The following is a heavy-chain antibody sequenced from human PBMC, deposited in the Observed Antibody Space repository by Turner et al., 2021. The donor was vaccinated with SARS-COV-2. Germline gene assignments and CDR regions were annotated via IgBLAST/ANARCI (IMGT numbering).Heavy chain of an antibody. J-gene: IGHJ5*02. Sequence: QVQLVQSGAEVKKPGASVKVACKASGYTFMSYDINWVRQATGQGLEWMGSMNTNSGNTGYEQKFQSRVTMTRNTSISTAYMELSSLRSEDTAVYYCARAAQLTVWFDPWGQGTLVTVSS. CDR3: ARAAQLTVWFDP. V-gene: IGHV1-8*01. CDR2: MNTNSGNT. D-gene: IGHD3-9*01. CDR1: GYTFMSYD.